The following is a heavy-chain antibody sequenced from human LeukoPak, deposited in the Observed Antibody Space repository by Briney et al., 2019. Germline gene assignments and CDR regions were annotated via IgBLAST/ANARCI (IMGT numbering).Heavy chain of an antibody. Sequence: GGSLRLSCAASAFTFSSYAMHWVRQAPGKGLEYVSAISTYGGSTYYAHSVKGRFTISRDNSKNTLYLQMGSLRADDMAVYYCARRDNYGPFDYWGQGTLVTVSS. V-gene: IGHV3-64*01. D-gene: IGHD5-18*01. CDR3: ARRDNYGPFDY. CDR1: AFTFSSYA. CDR2: ISTYGGST. J-gene: IGHJ4*02.